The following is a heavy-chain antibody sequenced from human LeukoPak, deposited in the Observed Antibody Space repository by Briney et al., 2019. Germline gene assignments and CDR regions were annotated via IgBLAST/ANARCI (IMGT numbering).Heavy chain of an antibody. Sequence: SDTLSLTCTVSGGSISGYYWSWIRQPPGKGLEWIGYVDNSGNTIHSPSLKSRVTISKDTSKNRISLKLSSVTAADTAVYYCARHGGSYNFDSWGQGTLVTVSS. CDR2: VDNSGNT. J-gene: IGHJ4*02. CDR3: ARHGGSYNFDS. CDR1: GGSISGYY. D-gene: IGHD2-15*01. V-gene: IGHV4-59*08.